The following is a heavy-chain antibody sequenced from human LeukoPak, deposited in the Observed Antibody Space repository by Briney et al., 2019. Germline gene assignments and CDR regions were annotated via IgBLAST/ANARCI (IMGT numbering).Heavy chain of an antibody. Sequence: GGSLRLSCAASGFTFSSCEMNWVRQAPGKGLGWVSYISSCGSTIYYADSVKGRFTISRDNAKNSLYLQMDSLRAEDTAVYYCARDYCSGGSCYSDYWGQGTLVTVSS. CDR3: ARDYCSGGSCYSDY. CDR1: GFTFSSCE. V-gene: IGHV3-48*03. CDR2: ISSCGSTI. D-gene: IGHD2-15*01. J-gene: IGHJ4*02.